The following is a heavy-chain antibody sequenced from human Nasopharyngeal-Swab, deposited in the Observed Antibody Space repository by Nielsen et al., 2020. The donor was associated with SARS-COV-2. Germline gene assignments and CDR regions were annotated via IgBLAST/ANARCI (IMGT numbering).Heavy chain of an antibody. J-gene: IGHJ6*02. Sequence: WIRQSPSRGLEWLGRTYYRSKWYNDYAVSVKSRITINPDTSKNQFSLQLNSVTPENTAAYYCARDGIVAAGYYYYYYGMDVWGQGATVTVSS. D-gene: IGHD6-13*01. V-gene: IGHV6-1*01. CDR2: TYYRSKWYN. CDR3: ARDGIVAAGYYYYYYGMDV.